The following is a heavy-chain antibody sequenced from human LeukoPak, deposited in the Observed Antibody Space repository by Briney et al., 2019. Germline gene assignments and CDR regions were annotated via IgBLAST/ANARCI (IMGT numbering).Heavy chain of an antibody. CDR2: INPNSGGT. CDR3: ARGSGSYLNYYYYYYMDV. D-gene: IGHD1-26*01. Sequence: ASVKVSCKASGYTFTGYYMHWVRQAPGQGLEWMGWINPNSGGTNYAQKFQGRVTMTRDTSISTAYMELSRLRSEDTAVYYCARGSGSYLNYYYYYYMDVWGKGTTVTVSS. V-gene: IGHV1-2*02. J-gene: IGHJ6*03. CDR1: GYTFTGYY.